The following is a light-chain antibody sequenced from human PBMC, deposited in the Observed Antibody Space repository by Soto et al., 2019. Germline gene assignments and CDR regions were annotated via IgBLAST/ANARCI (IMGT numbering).Light chain of an antibody. CDR3: QQYNNWPYT. V-gene: IGKV3-15*01. Sequence: EIVMTQSPDTLSVSPGERATLSCRARQSISNNLAWYQQKPGQAPRLLLYGASTRTTGIPARFSGSGSGTEFTLTISSLQSEEFAVYYCQQYNNWPYTFAQGTKLEI. J-gene: IGKJ2*01. CDR2: GAS. CDR1: QSISNN.